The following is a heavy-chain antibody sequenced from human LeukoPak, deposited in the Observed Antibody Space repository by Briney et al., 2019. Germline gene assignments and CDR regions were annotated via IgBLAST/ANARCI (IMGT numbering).Heavy chain of an antibody. V-gene: IGHV4-30-4*01. J-gene: IGHJ4*02. CDR2: IYYSGST. CDR1: GGSISSGDYY. CDR3: ARAVEITMIVVVSHFDY. D-gene: IGHD3-22*01. Sequence: PSETLSLTCTVSGGSISSGDYYWSWIRQPPGKGLEWIGYIYYSGSTYYNPSLKSRVTISVDTSKNQLSLKLSSVTAADTAVYYCARAVEITMIVVVSHFDYWGQGTLVTVSS.